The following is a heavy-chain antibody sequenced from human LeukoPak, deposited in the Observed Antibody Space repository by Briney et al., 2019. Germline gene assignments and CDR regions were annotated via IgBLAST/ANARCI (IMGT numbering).Heavy chain of an antibody. CDR3: ASRVVVPAANMDV. CDR1: GFTFSSYG. Sequence: GGSLRLSCAASGFTFSSYGMHWVRQAPGKGPEGVAVIWYDGSNKYYADSVKGRFTISRDNSKNTLYLQMNSLRAEDTAVYYCASRVVVPAANMDVWGKGTTVTVSS. V-gene: IGHV3-33*01. J-gene: IGHJ6*04. D-gene: IGHD2-2*01. CDR2: IWYDGSNK.